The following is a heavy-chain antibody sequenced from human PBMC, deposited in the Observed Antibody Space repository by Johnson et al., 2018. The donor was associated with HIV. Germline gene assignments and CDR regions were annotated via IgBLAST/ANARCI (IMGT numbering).Heavy chain of an antibody. V-gene: IGHV3-7*01. D-gene: IGHD5-18*01. Sequence: VQPAESGGGLVQPGGSLRLPCAASGFTFSSYWMSWLRQTPGKGLEWVANIKQDGSEKYYVDSVKGRFTISRDNAKNSLYLQMNSLSAEDTAVYYCARENQGYSYRAFDIWGQGTMVTVSS. CDR2: IKQDGSEK. J-gene: IGHJ3*02. CDR3: ARENQGYSYRAFDI. CDR1: GFTFSSYW.